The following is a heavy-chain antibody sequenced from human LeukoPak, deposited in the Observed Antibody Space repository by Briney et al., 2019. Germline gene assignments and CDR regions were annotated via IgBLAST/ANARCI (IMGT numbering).Heavy chain of an antibody. J-gene: IGHJ4*02. CDR3: AEDKKLGDFDY. CDR1: GYTFTDYY. V-gene: IGHV1-2*06. D-gene: IGHD7-27*01. Sequence: ASVKVSCKASGYTFTDYYMHWVRHAPGQGLEWMGRIKPNSGGTNYAQKLHGRVTMTRDTSINTDYMELSRLRSDDTAVYYCAEDKKLGDFDYWGQGTLVTVSS. CDR2: IKPNSGGT.